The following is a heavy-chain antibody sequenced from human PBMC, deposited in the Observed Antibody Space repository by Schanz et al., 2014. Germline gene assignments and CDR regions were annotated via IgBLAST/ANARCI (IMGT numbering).Heavy chain of an antibody. Sequence: QVQLVQSGAEVKKPGSSVKVSCKASGGTFNSYTINWVRQAPGQGLEWMGRIIPILGIANYAQKFQGRVTITADTSTTTAYMELSGLRSEDTAVYYCARDRLECGAECYSVEVFEIWGQGTLVTVSS. D-gene: IGHD2-21*01. CDR1: GGTFNSYT. J-gene: IGHJ4*02. CDR2: IIPILGIA. CDR3: ARDRLECGAECYSVEVFEI. V-gene: IGHV1-69*08.